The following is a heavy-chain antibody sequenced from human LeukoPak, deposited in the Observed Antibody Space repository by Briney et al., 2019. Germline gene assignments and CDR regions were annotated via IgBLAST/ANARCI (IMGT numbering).Heavy chain of an antibody. V-gene: IGHV3-21*01. J-gene: IGHJ4*02. Sequence: GSLRLSCAASGFTFSTYNMNWVRQAPGKGLEGFSSISSSSSYIYYADSVKGRFTISRDNAKNSLYLQMNSLRAEDTAVYYCASGINECWGQGTMVTVSS. CDR3: ASGINEC. D-gene: IGHD2-8*01. CDR1: GFTFSTYN. CDR2: ISSSSSYI.